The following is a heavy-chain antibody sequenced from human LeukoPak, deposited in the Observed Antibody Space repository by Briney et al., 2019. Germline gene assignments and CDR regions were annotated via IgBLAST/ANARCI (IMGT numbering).Heavy chain of an antibody. D-gene: IGHD3-10*01. J-gene: IGHJ4*02. CDR1: GFTFSSHE. V-gene: IGHV3-48*03. CDR3: ARDTVDGPSVISLDY. Sequence: PGGSLRPSCAASGFTFSSHEMNWLRRAPGKGLEWVSHISSGGNVEYYLDSVRGRFTMSRDNARSLLFLQMNSLRAEDTAVYYCARDTVDGPSVISLDYWGQGALVTVSS. CDR2: ISSGGNVE.